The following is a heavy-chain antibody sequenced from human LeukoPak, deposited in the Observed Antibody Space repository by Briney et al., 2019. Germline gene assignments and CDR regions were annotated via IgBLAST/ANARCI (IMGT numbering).Heavy chain of an antibody. J-gene: IGHJ4*02. CDR1: GFTFSSYE. D-gene: IGHD5-24*01. CDR3: ARRTDGYTSN. CDR2: ISSSGTTI. Sequence: GSLRLSCTASGFTFSSYEMNWVRQAPGKGLEWVSYISSSGTTIHYADSVKGRFTISRDNAKNSLYLQMNSLRAEDTADYYCARRTDGYTSNWGQRTLVTVSS. V-gene: IGHV3-48*03.